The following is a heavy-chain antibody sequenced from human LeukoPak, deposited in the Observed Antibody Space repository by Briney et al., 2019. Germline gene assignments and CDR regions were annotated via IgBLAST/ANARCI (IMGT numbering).Heavy chain of an antibody. CDR2: IRNDGSNK. V-gene: IGHV3-30*02. CDR1: GFTFSSYG. J-gene: IGHJ4*02. Sequence: TGGSLRLSCAASGFTFSSYGMHWVRQAPGKGLEWVAFIRNDGSNKDYGDSVKGRFTISRDNSKNTLDLQMNSLRAEDTAAYYCAKDHYYDSSGYHCDYWGQGTLVTVSS. D-gene: IGHD3-22*01. CDR3: AKDHYYDSSGYHCDY.